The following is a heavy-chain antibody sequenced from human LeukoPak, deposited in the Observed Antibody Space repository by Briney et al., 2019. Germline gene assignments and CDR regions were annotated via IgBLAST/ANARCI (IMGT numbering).Heavy chain of an antibody. D-gene: IGHD3-10*01. CDR2: INHSGSA. J-gene: IGHJ4*02. CDR3: ARSGTYQHSSSYDY. CDR1: GGSFNGYY. V-gene: IGHV4-34*01. Sequence: PSETLSLTCALYGGSFNGYYWNWIRQSPRKGLEWIGEINHSGSANYNPSLESRVTILVDTSKSQVSMKVSSVTAADTAVYYCARSGTYQHSSSYDYWGQGTLITVSS.